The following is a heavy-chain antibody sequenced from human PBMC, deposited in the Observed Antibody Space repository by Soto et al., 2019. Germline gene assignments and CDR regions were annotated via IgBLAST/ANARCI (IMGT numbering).Heavy chain of an antibody. CDR2: IYYSGST. J-gene: IGHJ5*02. CDR1: GVSISSYY. V-gene: IGHV4-59*12. CDR3: ARDQAAAGANWFDP. D-gene: IGHD6-13*01. Sequence: SETLSLTCAVSGVSISSYYWSWIRQPPGKGLEWIGHIYYSGSTNYNPSLKSRVTISVDRSKNQFSLKLSSVTAADTAVYYCARDQAAAGANWFDPWGQGTRVTVSS.